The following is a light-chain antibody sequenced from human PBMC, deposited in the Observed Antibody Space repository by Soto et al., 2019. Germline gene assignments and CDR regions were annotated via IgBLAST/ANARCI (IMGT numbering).Light chain of an antibody. CDR1: QGISTY. J-gene: IGKJ4*01. Sequence: DIQLTQSPSFLSASVGDRVTITCRATQGISTYLAWYQQKPGKAPKLLIYAASTLQSGVPSRFSGSGSGTEFTLTISSLQPEDFATYYCQQLKTFGGGTMVDIK. CDR2: AAS. CDR3: QQLKT. V-gene: IGKV1-9*01.